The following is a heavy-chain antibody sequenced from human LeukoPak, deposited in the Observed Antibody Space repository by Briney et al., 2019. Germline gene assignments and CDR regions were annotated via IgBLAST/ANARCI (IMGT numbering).Heavy chain of an antibody. J-gene: IGHJ4*02. D-gene: IGHD2-8*01. CDR3: SRENGAFSPFGY. CDR1: GGSITTTNW. Sequence: KPSETLSLTCGVSGGSITTTNWWSWVRQPPGQGLEWIGEFHLSGRTNYNPSLNSRVTLALDTSKNHLSLSLTSVTAADTAVYYCSRENGAFSPFGYWGQGTLVTVPS. V-gene: IGHV4-4*02. CDR2: FHLSGRT.